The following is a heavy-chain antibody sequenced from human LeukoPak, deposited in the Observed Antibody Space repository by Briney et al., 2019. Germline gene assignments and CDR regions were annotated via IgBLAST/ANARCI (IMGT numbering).Heavy chain of an antibody. CDR3: ASATYCSGDCYAFLDC. J-gene: IGHJ4*02. V-gene: IGHV3-66*02. Sequence: GGSLRLSCAASGFTVSSKYMSWVRQAPGKGLEWVSSFYSGASTFYADSVEGRFTISRDNFKNTVYLQMNSLRAEDTAVYYCASATYCSGDCYAFLDCWGQGTLVTVSS. D-gene: IGHD2-21*02. CDR1: GFTVSSKY. CDR2: FYSGAST.